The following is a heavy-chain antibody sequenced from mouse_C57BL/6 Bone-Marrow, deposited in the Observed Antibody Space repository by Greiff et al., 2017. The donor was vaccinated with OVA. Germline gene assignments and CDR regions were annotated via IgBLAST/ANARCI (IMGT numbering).Heavy chain of an antibody. Sequence: QVQLQQPGAELVKPGASVKMSCKASGYTFTSYWITWVKQRPGQGLEWIGDIYPGSGRTNYNEKFKSKATLTVDTSSSTASMQLSSLTSEDSAVEYCARSGITTVEGDFAMDYWGQGTSVTVSS. CDR1: GYTFTSYW. V-gene: IGHV1-55*01. J-gene: IGHJ4*01. CDR2: IYPGSGRT. CDR3: ARSGITTVEGDFAMDY. D-gene: IGHD1-1*01.